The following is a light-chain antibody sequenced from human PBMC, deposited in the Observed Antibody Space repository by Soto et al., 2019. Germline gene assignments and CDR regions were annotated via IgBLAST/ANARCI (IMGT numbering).Light chain of an antibody. V-gene: IGKV3-20*01. J-gene: IGKJ1*01. CDR3: QQYGSSGT. Sequence: EIVLTQSPGTLSLSPGVRATLSSRASQSVSNNYLAWYQQTPGQAPRLLIYGASNRATGIPDRFSGGGSGTDFTVTISRLEPEDFAVYYCQQYGSSGTFGQGTKVDIK. CDR1: QSVSNNY. CDR2: GAS.